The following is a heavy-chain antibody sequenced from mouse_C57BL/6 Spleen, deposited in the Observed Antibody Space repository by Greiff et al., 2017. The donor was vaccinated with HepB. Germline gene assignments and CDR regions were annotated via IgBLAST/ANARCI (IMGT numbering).Heavy chain of an antibody. CDR1: GYTFTSYW. V-gene: IGHV1-55*01. D-gene: IGHD3-2*02. CDR2: IYPGSGST. Sequence: VQLQQPGAELVKPGASVKMSCKASGYTFTSYWITWVKQRPGQGLEWIGDIYPGSGSTNYNEKFKSKATLTVDTSSSTAYMQLSSLTSEDSAVYYCAREGEGQLRPLDYWGQGTTLTVSS. J-gene: IGHJ2*01. CDR3: AREGEGQLRPLDY.